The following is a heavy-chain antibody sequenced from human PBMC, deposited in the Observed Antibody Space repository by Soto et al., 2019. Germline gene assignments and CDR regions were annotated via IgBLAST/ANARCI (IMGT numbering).Heavy chain of an antibody. CDR1: GYTFTSYG. Sequence: GASVKVSCKASGYTFTSYGISWVRQAPGQGLEWMGIINPSGGSTSYAQKFQGRVTMTRDTSTSTVYMELSSLRSEDTAVYYCARGAYCGGDCYSLPNDYWGQGTLVTVSS. V-gene: IGHV1-46*01. CDR2: INPSGGST. CDR3: ARGAYCGGDCYSLPNDY. D-gene: IGHD2-21*02. J-gene: IGHJ4*02.